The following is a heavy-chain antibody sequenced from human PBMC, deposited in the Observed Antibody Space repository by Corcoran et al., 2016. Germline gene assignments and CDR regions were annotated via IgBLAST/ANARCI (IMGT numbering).Heavy chain of an antibody. CDR3: ARGAKKLGVVTRRPGHFDL. D-gene: IGHD3-3*01. CDR1: GGSLSDYY. Sequence: QVQLQQWGAGLLKPSETLSLTCAVYGGSLSDYYWSWIRQPPGKGPEWIGEINHSGSANNNPSLKSRVTISLDAARNQFSLKLNSVTAADTAVYYCARGAKKLGVVTRRPGHFDLWGRGTLVTVSS. J-gene: IGHJ2*01. CDR2: INHSGSA. V-gene: IGHV4-34*01.